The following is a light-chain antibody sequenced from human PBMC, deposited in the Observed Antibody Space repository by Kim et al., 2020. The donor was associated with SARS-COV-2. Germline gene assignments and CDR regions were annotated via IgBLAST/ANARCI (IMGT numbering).Light chain of an antibody. CDR2: EDN. CDR1: SGSIASTY. Sequence: GKTVTLSCTRSSGSIASTYVQWYQQRPGSAPTTVIYEDNQRPSGVPDRFSGSIDSSSNSASLTISGLKTEDEADYFCQSYDDSNQVFGGGTKLNVL. J-gene: IGLJ3*02. V-gene: IGLV6-57*03. CDR3: QSYDDSNQV.